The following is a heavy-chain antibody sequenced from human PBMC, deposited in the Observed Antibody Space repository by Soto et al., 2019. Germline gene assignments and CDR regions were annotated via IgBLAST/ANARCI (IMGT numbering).Heavy chain of an antibody. J-gene: IGHJ1*01. V-gene: IGHV3-30-3*01. CDR2: ISFDGSTQ. D-gene: IGHD2-15*01. Sequence: GGSLRLSCAASGFTFSSYAMHWVRQAPGKGLEWVGVISFDGSTQYYADSVQGQFTISRDNSQNMVYLQMNSLRTEDTALYYCARDLCTGGTCNSWGPLHWGQGTLVTVSS. CDR1: GFTFSSYA. CDR3: ARDLCTGGTCNSWGPLH.